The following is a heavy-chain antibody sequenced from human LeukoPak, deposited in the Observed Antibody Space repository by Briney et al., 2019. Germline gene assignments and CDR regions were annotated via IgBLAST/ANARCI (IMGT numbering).Heavy chain of an antibody. CDR3: ARLNQRVFPPWFDP. J-gene: IGHJ5*02. D-gene: IGHD1-1*01. V-gene: IGHV3-11*04. CDR1: GFTFSDYY. CDR2: ISSSGSTI. Sequence: GGSLRLSCAASGFTFSDYYMSWIRQAPGKGLEWVSYISSSGSTIYYADSVKGRFTISRDNAKNSLYLQMNSLRAEDTAVYYCARLNQRVFPPWFDPWGQGTLVTVSS.